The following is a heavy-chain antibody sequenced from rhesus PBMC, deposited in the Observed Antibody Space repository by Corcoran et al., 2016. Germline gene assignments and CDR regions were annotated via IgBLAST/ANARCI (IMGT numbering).Heavy chain of an antibody. D-gene: IGHD1-44*02. V-gene: IGHV1-198*02. CDR2: VSPLVDIT. CDR3: ARGGWELGEHYFDY. CDR1: GFTFGSYA. J-gene: IGHJ4*01. Sequence: QVQLVQSGAEVKKPGASVKVSCKASGFTFGSYAISWVRQSPGQGVGWMGVVSPLVDITNYSEKFQGKVTIPADKSTSTAYMELSSLRSEDTAVYYCARGGWELGEHYFDYWGQGVLVTVSS.